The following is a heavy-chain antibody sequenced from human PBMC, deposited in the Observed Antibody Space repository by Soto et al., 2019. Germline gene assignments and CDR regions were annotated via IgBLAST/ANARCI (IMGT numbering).Heavy chain of an antibody. Sequence: QVQLVESGGGVVQPGRSLRLSCAASGFTFSSYGMHWVRQAPGKGLEWVAVISYDGSNKYYADSVKGRFTISRDNSKNTLYLQMNSLRAEDTAVYYCAKGLMEYTVWGTYYYYGMDVWGQGTTVTVSS. J-gene: IGHJ6*02. V-gene: IGHV3-30*18. CDR3: AKGLMEYTVWGTYYYYGMDV. D-gene: IGHD3-16*01. CDR2: ISYDGSNK. CDR1: GFTFSSYG.